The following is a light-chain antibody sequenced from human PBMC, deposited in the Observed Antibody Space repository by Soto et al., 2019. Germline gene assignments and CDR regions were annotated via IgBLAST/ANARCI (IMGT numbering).Light chain of an antibody. V-gene: IGKV1-5*03. Sequence: DIRLTQSPSTLSASVGDRVTITCRASESIRNFLAWYQQKPGKAPNLLIYKASSLESGVPSRFSGSGSGTEFTLTISSLQPDDFATYYCQPYNSYSRTFGQGTKVDI. CDR2: KAS. CDR3: QPYNSYSRT. J-gene: IGKJ1*01. CDR1: ESIRNF.